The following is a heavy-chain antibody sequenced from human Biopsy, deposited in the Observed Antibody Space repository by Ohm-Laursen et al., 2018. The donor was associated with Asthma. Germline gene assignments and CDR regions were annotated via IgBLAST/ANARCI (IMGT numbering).Heavy chain of an antibody. CDR2: ISSDGHNK. Sequence: LSLTCAASGFVFSQSGMHWVRQAPGKGLEWVALISSDGHNKFYKDSVKGRFTISRDNSKLRLYLEINSLRVEDSAVYYCARESGQDSGGTGAFDRWGQGIMVAVSS. J-gene: IGHJ3*02. CDR1: GFVFSQSG. V-gene: IGHV3-30*03. CDR3: ARESGQDSGGTGAFDR. D-gene: IGHD4-23*01.